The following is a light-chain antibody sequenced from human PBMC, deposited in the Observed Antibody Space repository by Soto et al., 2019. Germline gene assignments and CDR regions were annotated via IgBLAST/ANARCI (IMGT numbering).Light chain of an antibody. CDR2: RNN. V-gene: IGLV1-47*02. Sequence: QSALTQPPSASGTPGQRVTISCSGSSSNIGSNYVYWYQQLPGTAPKLLIYRNNQRPSGVPDRFSGSKSGTSASLAISGLRSEDEADYYCAAWDDSLSVWVFGGGTKVTVL. CDR1: SSNIGSNY. J-gene: IGLJ3*02. CDR3: AAWDDSLSVWV.